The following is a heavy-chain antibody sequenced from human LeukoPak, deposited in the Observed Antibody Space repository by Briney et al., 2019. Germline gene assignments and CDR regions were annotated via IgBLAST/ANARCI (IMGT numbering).Heavy chain of an antibody. V-gene: IGHV1-18*01. CDR3: ARDGYCSLTGCYANAFDI. CDR1: GYTFTSYR. J-gene: IGHJ3*02. Sequence: ASVKVFCKASGYTFTSYRISWVRQAPGQGLEWMGWISGFNGNTNYAQKFQGRVTMTTDTSTSTAYMDLRSLRSDDTAVYYCARDGYCSLTGCYANAFDIWGQGTMVTVSS. CDR2: ISGFNGNT. D-gene: IGHD2-2*03.